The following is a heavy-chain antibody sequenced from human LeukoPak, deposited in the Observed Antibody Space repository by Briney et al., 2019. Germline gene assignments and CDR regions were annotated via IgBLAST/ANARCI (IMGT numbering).Heavy chain of an antibody. J-gene: IGHJ4*02. V-gene: IGHV4-59*12. CDR3: AGGYSYGHFDY. Sequence: SETLSLTCTVSGDSISTYYWSWIRQPPGKGLEWIGYIYYRVTSDYNPSLKSRVTISVDTSKNQFSLKLSSVTAADTAVYYCAGGYSYGHFDYWGQGTLVTVSS. D-gene: IGHD5-18*01. CDR2: IYYRVTS. CDR1: GDSISTYY.